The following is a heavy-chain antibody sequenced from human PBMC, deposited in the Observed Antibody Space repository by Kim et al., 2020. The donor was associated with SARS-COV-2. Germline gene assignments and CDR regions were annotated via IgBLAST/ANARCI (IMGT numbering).Heavy chain of an antibody. D-gene: IGHD3-9*01. Sequence: GGSLRLSCAASGFTFSSYAMHWVRQAPGKGLEWVAGISYDGSNKYYADSVKGRFTISRDNTKNTLYLQMNSLRAEDTAVYYCAANDILTGYGNFDYWGQGTLVTVSS. V-gene: IGHV3-30*04. J-gene: IGHJ4*02. CDR2: ISYDGSNK. CDR1: GFTFSSYA. CDR3: AANDILTGYGNFDY.